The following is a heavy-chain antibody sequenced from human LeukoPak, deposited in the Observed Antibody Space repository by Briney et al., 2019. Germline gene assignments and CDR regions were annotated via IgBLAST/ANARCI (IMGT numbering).Heavy chain of an antibody. D-gene: IGHD3-22*01. CDR3: ARGLKYGGSGYYFGG. Sequence: TPSETLSLTCTVSGPSISSSNYVSGWVRQPPGKGLEWFGTISYSGTTHDNPSLKSRVIISVDTSKKQFSLRLSSVTAADTAAYYCARGLKYGGSGYYFGGWGPGTLVSVSS. CDR1: GPSISSSNYV. V-gene: IGHV4-39*07. J-gene: IGHJ4*02. CDR2: ISYSGTT.